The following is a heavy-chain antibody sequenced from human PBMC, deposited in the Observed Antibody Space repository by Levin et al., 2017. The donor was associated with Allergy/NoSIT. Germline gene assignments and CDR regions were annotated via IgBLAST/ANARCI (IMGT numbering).Heavy chain of an antibody. CDR1: GFTFSSYA. CDR2: VSGSGGST. D-gene: IGHD3-3*01. J-gene: IGHJ4*01. Sequence: GGSLRLSCAASGFTFSSYAMSWVRQAPGKGLEWVSAVSGSGGSTYYADSVKGRFTISRDNSKNTLYLQMNSLRAEDTAVYYCAKRYDFWTGYPDYWGHGTLVTVSS. V-gene: IGHV3-23*01. CDR3: AKRYDFWTGYPDY.